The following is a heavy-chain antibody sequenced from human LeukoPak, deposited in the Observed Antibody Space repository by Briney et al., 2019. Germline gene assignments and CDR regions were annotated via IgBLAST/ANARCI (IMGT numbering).Heavy chain of an antibody. CDR1: GFTFSSYW. Sequence: PRGSLTLSCAASGFTFSSYWMSWVRQAPGKGLEWVATIKQDGREKYYVDSVKGRFTISRDNAKNSLYLQMNSLRAEDTAVYYCARGGYCSSTSCYEAWFFDYWGQGTLVTVSS. CDR3: ARGGYCSSTSCYEAWFFDY. V-gene: IGHV3-7*01. D-gene: IGHD2-2*03. CDR2: IKQDGREK. J-gene: IGHJ4*02.